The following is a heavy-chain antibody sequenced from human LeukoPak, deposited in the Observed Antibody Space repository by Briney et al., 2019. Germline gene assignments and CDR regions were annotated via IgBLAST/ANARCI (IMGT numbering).Heavy chain of an antibody. CDR2: IYYSGST. V-gene: IGHV4-30-4*08. CDR1: GGSISSGDYY. J-gene: IGHJ5*02. CDR3: ARAGDYVWGSYRS. Sequence: SQTLSLTCTVSGGSISSGDYYWSWIRQPPGKGLEWIGYIYYSGSTYYNPSLKSRVTISVDTSKNQFSLKLSSVTAADTAVYYCARAGDYVWGSYRSWGQGTLVTASS. D-gene: IGHD3-16*02.